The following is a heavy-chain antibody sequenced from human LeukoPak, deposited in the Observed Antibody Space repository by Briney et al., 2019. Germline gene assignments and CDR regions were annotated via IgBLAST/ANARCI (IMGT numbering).Heavy chain of an antibody. CDR1: GFTFRSAW. CDR2: IKSKTDGGTA. J-gene: IGHJ4*02. Sequence: GGSLRLSCAASGFTFRSAWMTWVRQAPGKGLDWVGRIKSKTDGGTAEHAAPVKGRFTISRDDSQSSLYMQMNSLRPDDTAVHYCTTAPDSMDCWGQGALVIVSS. V-gene: IGHV3-15*01. CDR3: TTAPDSMDC. D-gene: IGHD3-3*01.